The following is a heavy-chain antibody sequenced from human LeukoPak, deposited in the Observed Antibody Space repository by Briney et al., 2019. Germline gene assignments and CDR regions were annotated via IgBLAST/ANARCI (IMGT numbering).Heavy chain of an antibody. CDR1: GFXFSDAW. V-gene: IGHV3-15*01. J-gene: IGHJ4*02. CDR2: IKSKTDGGTT. CDR3: SAVWFGEFFPSGY. D-gene: IGHD3-10*01. Sequence: GGSLRLSCAASGFXFSDAWISWVRQAPGKGLEWVGRIKSKTDGGTTDYAAPVKGRFTISRDDSKNTLYLQMNSLKTEDTAVYYCSAVWFGEFFPSGYWGQGTLVTVSS.